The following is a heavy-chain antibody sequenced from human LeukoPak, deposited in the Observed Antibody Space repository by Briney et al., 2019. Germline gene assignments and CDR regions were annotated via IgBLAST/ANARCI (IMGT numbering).Heavy chain of an antibody. J-gene: IGHJ3*02. CDR2: IYYSGST. Sequence: SQTLSLTCTVSGGSISSGGYYWRWIRQHPGKGLEWIGYIYYSGSTYYNPSLKSRVTISVDTSKNQFSLKLSSVTAADTAVYYCARGVGPMDVVVVAATPEADAFDIWGQGTMVTVSS. CDR1: GGSISSGGYY. D-gene: IGHD2-15*01. CDR3: ARGVGPMDVVVVAATPEADAFDI. V-gene: IGHV4-31*03.